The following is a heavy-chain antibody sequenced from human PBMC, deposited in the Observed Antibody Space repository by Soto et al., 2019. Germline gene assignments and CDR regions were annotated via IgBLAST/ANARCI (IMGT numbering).Heavy chain of an antibody. CDR2: IYPCVSDT. CDR1: GDSFTTNW. Sequence: PGESLKISCKGSGDSFTTNWIGWVRQMPGKGLLCMGFIYPCVSDTRFSPFFQGQVTISAYMSISTAYLQWSSLKASDTAMYYCARYSLSAAGIIHGWFDPWGQGTLVTVSS. V-gene: IGHV5-51*01. D-gene: IGHD6-13*01. CDR3: ARYSLSAAGIIHGWFDP. J-gene: IGHJ5*02.